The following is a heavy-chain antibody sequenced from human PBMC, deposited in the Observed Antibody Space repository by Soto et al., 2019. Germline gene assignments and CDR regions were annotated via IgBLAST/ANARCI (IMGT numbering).Heavy chain of an antibody. Sequence: AGGSLRLSCAASGFTFSDYYMSWIRQAPGKGLEWVSYITSSSSYTNFADSVKGRFTISRDNAKNSLYLQMNSLRAEDTAVYYCAREGGYFDYWGQGTLVTVSS. CDR2: ITSSSSYT. J-gene: IGHJ4*02. CDR3: AREGGYFDY. D-gene: IGHD3-16*01. V-gene: IGHV3-11*05. CDR1: GFTFSDYY.